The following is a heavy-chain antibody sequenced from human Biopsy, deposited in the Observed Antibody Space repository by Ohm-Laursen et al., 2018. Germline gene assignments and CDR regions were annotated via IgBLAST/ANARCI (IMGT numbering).Heavy chain of an antibody. D-gene: IGHD3-10*02. CDR1: GFSVNDNY. CDR3: AKDDYDRVSSGYYFDY. V-gene: IGHV3-11*06. CDR2: ISSTSNHI. Sequence: SLRLSCAASGFSVNDNYMSWVRQAPGKGLEWVASISSTSNHIHYVDSVWGRFTISRDNAENSLYLEMNSLRVEDTAVYYCAKDDYDRVSSGYYFDYWGQGTLVSVSS. J-gene: IGHJ4*02.